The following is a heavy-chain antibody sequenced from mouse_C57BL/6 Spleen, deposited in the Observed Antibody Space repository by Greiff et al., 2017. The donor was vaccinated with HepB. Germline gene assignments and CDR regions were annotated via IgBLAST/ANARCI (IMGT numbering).Heavy chain of an antibody. CDR3: ARGGIYYDYEDYAMDY. D-gene: IGHD2-4*01. Sequence: DVQLQESGPGLVKPSQSLSLTCSVTGYSITSGYYWNWIRQFPGNKLEWMGYISYDGSNNYNPSLKNRISITRDTSKNQFFLKLNSVTTEDTATYYCARGGIYYDYEDYAMDYWGQGTSVTVSS. CDR2: ISYDGSN. CDR1: GYSITSGYY. V-gene: IGHV3-6*01. J-gene: IGHJ4*01.